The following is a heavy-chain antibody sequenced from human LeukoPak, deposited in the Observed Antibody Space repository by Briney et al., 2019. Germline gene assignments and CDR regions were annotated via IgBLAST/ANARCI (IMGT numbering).Heavy chain of an antibody. V-gene: IGHV5-51*01. Sequence: ESLKISCKASGYSFTSYWIGWVRQIPGKGLEWMAIIYGGGCGTRYSASVQGQVTISADKSISTAYLQWSSLRASDTAMYYCARSGMTGTTVVYWGQGTLVTVSS. D-gene: IGHD1-7*01. J-gene: IGHJ4*02. CDR3: ARSGMTGTTVVY. CDR1: GYSFTSYW. CDR2: IYGGGCGT.